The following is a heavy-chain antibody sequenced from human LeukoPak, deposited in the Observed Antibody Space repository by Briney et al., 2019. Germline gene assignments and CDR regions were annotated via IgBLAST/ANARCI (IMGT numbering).Heavy chain of an antibody. Sequence: GGSLRLSCAASGFTFSDYYMSWIRQAPGKGLEWVSYISSSGSTIYYADSVKGRFTISRDNAKNSLYLQMNSLRAEDTAVYYCARGYYYDSSDWFDPWGQGTLVTVSS. J-gene: IGHJ5*02. CDR2: ISSSGSTI. V-gene: IGHV3-11*01. CDR1: GFTFSDYY. CDR3: ARGYYYDSSDWFDP. D-gene: IGHD3-22*01.